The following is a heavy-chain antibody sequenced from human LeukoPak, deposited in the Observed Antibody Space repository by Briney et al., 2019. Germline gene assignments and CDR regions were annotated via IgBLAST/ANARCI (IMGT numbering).Heavy chain of an antibody. V-gene: IGHV1-2*02. J-gene: IGHJ3*02. CDR2: INPNSGGT. CDR1: GYTFTGYY. D-gene: IGHD3-3*01. Sequence: ASVKVSCKASGYTFTGYYMHWVRQAPGQGLGWMGWINPNSGGTNYAQKFQGRVTMTRDTSISTAYMELSRLRSDDTAVYYCARVKTAIFGVETGAFDIWGQGTMVTVSS. CDR3: ARVKTAIFGVETGAFDI.